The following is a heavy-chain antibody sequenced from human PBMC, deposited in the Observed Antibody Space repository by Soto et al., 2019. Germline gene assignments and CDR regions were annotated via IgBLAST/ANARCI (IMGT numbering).Heavy chain of an antibody. CDR2: IWYDGSNK. D-gene: IGHD6-6*01. J-gene: IGHJ4*02. CDR1: GFTFSSYG. Sequence: GGSLRLSCAASGFTFSSYGMHWVRQAPGKGLEWVAVIWYDGSNKYYADSVKGRFTISRDNSKNTLYLQMNSLRAEDTAVYYCARALSMAARPLGRWGQGTLVTVSS. CDR3: ARALSMAARPLGR. V-gene: IGHV3-33*01.